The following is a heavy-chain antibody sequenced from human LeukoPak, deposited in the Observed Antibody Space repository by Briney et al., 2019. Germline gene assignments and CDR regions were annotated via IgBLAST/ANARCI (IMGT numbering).Heavy chain of an antibody. D-gene: IGHD3-22*01. CDR1: GGSTSSGDYY. Sequence: SETLSLTCTVSGGSTSSGDYYWSWIRQPPGKGLEWIGYIYYSGSTYYNPSLKSRVTISVDTSKNQFSLKLSSVTAADTAVYYCARGWAMVVAFDYWGQGTLVTVSS. CDR2: IYYSGST. J-gene: IGHJ4*02. CDR3: ARGWAMVVAFDY. V-gene: IGHV4-30-4*01.